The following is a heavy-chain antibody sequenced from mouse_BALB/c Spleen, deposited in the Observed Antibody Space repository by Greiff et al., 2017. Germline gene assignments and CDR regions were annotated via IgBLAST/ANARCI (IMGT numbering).Heavy chain of an antibody. D-gene: IGHD2-2*01. V-gene: IGHV1-15*01. CDR3: ARLHGYDGFAY. CDR2: IDPETGGT. CDR1: GYTFTDYE. Sequence: QVQLKESGAELVRPGASVTLSCKASGYTFTDYEMHWVKQTPVHGLEWIGAIDPETGGTAYNQKFKGKATLTADKSSSTAYMELSSLTSEDSAVYYCARLHGYDGFAYWGQGTLVTVSA. J-gene: IGHJ3*01.